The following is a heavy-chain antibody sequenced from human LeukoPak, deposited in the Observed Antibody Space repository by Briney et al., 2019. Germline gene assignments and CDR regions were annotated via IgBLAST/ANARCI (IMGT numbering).Heavy chain of an antibody. CDR1: GYTFTSYD. CDR2: MNPNSGNT. V-gene: IGHV1-8*01. J-gene: IGHJ4*02. D-gene: IGHD3-16*02. CDR3: ARGFRDDYVWGSYRYPDY. Sequence: ASVKVSCKASGYTFTSYDISWVRQATGQGLEWMGWMNPNSGNTGYAQKFQGRVTMTRNTSISTAYMELSSLRSEDTAVYYCARGFRDDYVWGSYRYPDYWGQGTLVTVSS.